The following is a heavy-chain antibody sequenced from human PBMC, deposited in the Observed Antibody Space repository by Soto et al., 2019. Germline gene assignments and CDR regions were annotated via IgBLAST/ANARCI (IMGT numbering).Heavy chain of an antibody. V-gene: IGHV1-18*01. CDR2: ISGSSGNA. Sequence: QVQLVQSGAEVKNPGASVKVSCKTSGYTFTKYGIGWVRQAPGQGLEWMGWISGSSGNANYAEKVQGRITLTTDTSMSTAYIELRSLISDDTAVYFCAREMAGLGGEYDYWGQGTLVTVSS. J-gene: IGHJ4*02. CDR1: GYTFTKYG. CDR3: AREMAGLGGEYDY. D-gene: IGHD3-16*01.